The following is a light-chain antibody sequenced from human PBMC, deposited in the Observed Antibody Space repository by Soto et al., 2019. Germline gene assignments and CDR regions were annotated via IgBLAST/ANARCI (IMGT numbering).Light chain of an antibody. CDR2: VDS. CDR1: GSNIGAGND. V-gene: IGLV1-40*01. J-gene: IGLJ1*01. CDR3: QSYSSTPDGRYV. Sequence: QSVLTQPPSVSGAPGQRITISCTGSGSNIGAGNDVHWYQHRPGTAPKLLVFVDSHRPSGVPDRFSGSKSGTSASLAITGLQPQAEGDDYCQSYSSTPDGRYVFGTGTQLTVL.